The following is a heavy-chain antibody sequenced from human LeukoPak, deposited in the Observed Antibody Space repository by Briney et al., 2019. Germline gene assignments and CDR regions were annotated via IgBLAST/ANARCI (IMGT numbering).Heavy chain of an antibody. CDR2: INPKSGGT. Sequence: ASVKVSCKPSGYTFTGYYMHWVRQAPGQGLEWMGWINPKSGGTNYAQKFQGRVTMTRDTSISTAYMELSRLSSDDTAVYYCARDSGWFGELLYYMDVWGKGTTVTVSS. CDR1: GYTFTGYY. CDR3: ARDSGWFGELLYYMDV. J-gene: IGHJ6*03. D-gene: IGHD3-10*01. V-gene: IGHV1-2*02.